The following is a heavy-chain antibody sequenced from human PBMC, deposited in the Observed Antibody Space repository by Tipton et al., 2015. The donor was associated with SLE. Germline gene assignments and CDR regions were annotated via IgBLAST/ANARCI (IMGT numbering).Heavy chain of an antibody. J-gene: IGHJ5*02. D-gene: IGHD5-24*01. V-gene: IGHV4-61*02. CDR1: GGSISSGGYY. Sequence: TLSLTCSVSGGSISSGGYYWTWIRQFPGKGLEWIGRIYGSGSTIYNPSLKSRVTMSVDTSKNQFSLKLSSVTAADTAVYYCTRDMATAPYNWFDPWGQGTLVTVSS. CDR2: IYGSGST. CDR3: TRDMATAPYNWFDP.